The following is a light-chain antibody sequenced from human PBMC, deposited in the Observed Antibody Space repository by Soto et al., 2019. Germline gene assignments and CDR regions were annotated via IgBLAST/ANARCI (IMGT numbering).Light chain of an antibody. J-gene: IGLJ3*02. CDR3: SSHADSYNWV. V-gene: IGLV2-8*01. CDR2: EVS. Sequence: QSALTQPPSASESPGQSVTISCTGTSSDVGGYNYVSWYQQHPGKAPKLMIYEVSKRPSGVPDRFSGSKSGNTASLTVSGLQAEDEADYYCSSHADSYNWVFGGGTQVTVL. CDR1: SSDVGGYNY.